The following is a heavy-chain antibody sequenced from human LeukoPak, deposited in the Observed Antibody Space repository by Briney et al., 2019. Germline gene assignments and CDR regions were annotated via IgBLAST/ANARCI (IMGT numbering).Heavy chain of an antibody. D-gene: IGHD6-13*01. CDR3: ASVVYRAAAQYGY. Sequence: ASETLSLTCTVSGGSISSYNWSWIRQPPGKGLEWIGYIYYSGTTNYNPSLKSRVTISVAPSKNQFSLTLCSVTAADTAVYYCASVVYRAAAQYGYWGKGTLVTVSS. V-gene: IGHV4-59*01. CDR1: GGSISSYN. J-gene: IGHJ4*02. CDR2: IYYSGTT.